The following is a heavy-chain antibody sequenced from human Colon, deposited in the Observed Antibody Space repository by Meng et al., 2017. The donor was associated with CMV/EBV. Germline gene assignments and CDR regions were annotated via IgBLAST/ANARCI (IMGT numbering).Heavy chain of an antibody. CDR2: IYPQDGGT. CDR1: GYTFTANH. D-gene: IGHD6-13*01. J-gene: IGHJ4*02. CDR3: VRESWYFDF. Sequence: QVQLVQSGTEVKKTGGSVKVSFKTSGYTFTANHLHWVRQAPGQGLEWMGWIYPQDGGTYFAQKFQDRVTLTRDTSITTAYMELSGLTSDDTAIYYCVRESWYFDFWGEGTLVTVSS. V-gene: IGHV1-2*02.